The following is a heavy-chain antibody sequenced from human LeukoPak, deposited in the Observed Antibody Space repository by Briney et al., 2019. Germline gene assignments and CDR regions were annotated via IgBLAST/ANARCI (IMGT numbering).Heavy chain of an antibody. Sequence: SETLSLTCTVSGGSISSHYWSWIRQPPGKGLEWIGYIYYSGSTNYNPSLKSRVTISVDTSKNQFSLKLSSVTAADTAVYYCARGIVSSSWYYFDYWGQGTLVTVSS. D-gene: IGHD6-13*01. J-gene: IGHJ4*02. CDR1: GGSISSHY. CDR2: IYYSGST. CDR3: ARGIVSSSWYYFDY. V-gene: IGHV4-59*11.